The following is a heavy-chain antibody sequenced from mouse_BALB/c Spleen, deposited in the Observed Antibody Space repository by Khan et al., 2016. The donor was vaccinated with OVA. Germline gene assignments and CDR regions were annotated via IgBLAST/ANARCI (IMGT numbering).Heavy chain of an antibody. J-gene: IGHJ3*01. D-gene: IGHD1-1*01. Sequence: QVQLKESGPGLVAPSQSLSITCTVSEFSLTSYGVHWVRQPPGKGLEWLGVIWAGGSTNYNSALMSRLSISKDNSKSQVFLKMNSLQTDDTAMYYCARVDYYGSSSWFAYWGQGTLVTVSA. CDR2: IWAGGST. CDR1: EFSLTSYG. V-gene: IGHV2-9*02. CDR3: ARVDYYGSSSWFAY.